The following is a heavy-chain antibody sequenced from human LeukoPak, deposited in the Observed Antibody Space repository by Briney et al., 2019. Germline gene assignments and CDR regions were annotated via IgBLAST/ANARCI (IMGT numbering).Heavy chain of an antibody. CDR1: GGSFSGYY. Sequence: SETLSLTCAVYGGSFSGYYWSWIRQPPGKGLEWIGEINHSGSTNYNPSLKSRVTISVDTSKNQFSLKLSSVTAADTAVYYCARGPYSSGWYALPCWFDSWGQGTLVTVSS. CDR3: ARGPYSSGWYALPCWFDS. CDR2: INHSGST. V-gene: IGHV4-34*01. D-gene: IGHD6-19*01. J-gene: IGHJ5*01.